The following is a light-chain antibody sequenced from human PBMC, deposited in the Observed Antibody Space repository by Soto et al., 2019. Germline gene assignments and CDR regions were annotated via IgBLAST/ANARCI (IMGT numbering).Light chain of an antibody. J-gene: IGLJ2*01. V-gene: IGLV2-14*01. CDR1: NSDVGTYNF. Sequence: QSVLTQPASVSGSPGQSITISCTGTNSDVGTYNFVSWYQQYPGKAPKLIIYEVNNRPSGVSTRFSGSKSGNTASLTISGLQAEDEADYHCSSYTRTTTLVFGGGTKLTVL. CDR3: SSYTRTTTLV. CDR2: EVN.